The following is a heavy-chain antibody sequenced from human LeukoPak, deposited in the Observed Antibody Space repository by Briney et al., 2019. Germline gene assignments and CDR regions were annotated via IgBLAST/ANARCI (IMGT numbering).Heavy chain of an antibody. J-gene: IGHJ1*01. D-gene: IGHD3-22*01. Sequence: GGSLRLSCVASGFTFSSYWMHWVRHAPGKGLVWVSRIKGDGSTNYADSVKGRFTISRDNAKNTVSLQMNSLRAEDTGVYFCARAPSEIGGYYPEYFRHWGQGTLVTVSS. CDR3: ARAPSEIGGYYPEYFRH. CDR2: IKGDGST. V-gene: IGHV3-74*01. CDR1: GFTFSSYW.